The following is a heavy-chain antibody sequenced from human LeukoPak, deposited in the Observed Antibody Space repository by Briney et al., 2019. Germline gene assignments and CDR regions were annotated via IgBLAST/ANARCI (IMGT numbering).Heavy chain of an antibody. J-gene: IGHJ5*02. CDR2: IYYSGST. V-gene: IGHV4-30-4*01. CDR1: GGSISSGDYY. Sequence: SETLSLTCTVSGGSISSGDYYWSWIRQPPGKGLEWIGYIYYSGSTYYNPSLKSRVTISVDTSKNQFSLKLSSVTAADTAVYYCATQYHYGSGANNWLDPWGQGTLVTVSS. D-gene: IGHD3-10*01. CDR3: ATQYHYGSGANNWLDP.